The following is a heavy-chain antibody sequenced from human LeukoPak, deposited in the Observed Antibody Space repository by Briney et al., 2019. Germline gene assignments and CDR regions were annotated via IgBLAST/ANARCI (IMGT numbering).Heavy chain of an antibody. D-gene: IGHD3-16*01. CDR2: FSTSGST. Sequence: SETLSLTCTVSGDSISSGSYYWSWIRQPAGKGLEWIGRFSTSGSTNYNPSLKSRVTISVDTSKNQFSLKLSSVTAADTAVYFCARCLGGRCDYFDYWGQGTLVTVSS. J-gene: IGHJ4*02. V-gene: IGHV4-61*02. CDR3: ARCLGGRCDYFDY. CDR1: GDSISSGSYY.